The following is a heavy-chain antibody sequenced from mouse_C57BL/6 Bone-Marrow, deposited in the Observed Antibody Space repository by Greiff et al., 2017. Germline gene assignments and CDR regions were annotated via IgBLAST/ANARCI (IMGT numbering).Heavy chain of an antibody. Sequence: VQLQQPGAELVKPGASVKMSCKASGYTFTSYWITWVKQRPGQGLEWIGDIYPGSGSTNYNEKFKGKATLTADKSSSTAYMELRSLTSEDSAVYFCARKGREFAYWGQGTLVTVSA. J-gene: IGHJ3*01. V-gene: IGHV1-55*01. CDR1: GYTFTSYW. CDR2: IYPGSGST. CDR3: ARKGREFAY.